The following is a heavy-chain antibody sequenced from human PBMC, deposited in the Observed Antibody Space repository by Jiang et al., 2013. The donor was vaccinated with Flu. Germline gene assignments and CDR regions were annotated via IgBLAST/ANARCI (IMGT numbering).Heavy chain of an antibody. D-gene: IGHD1-26*01. V-gene: IGHV4-61*02. CDR3: AREPRFLELGGSYYLDY. Sequence: GLVKPSQTLSLTCTVSGGSISSGSYYWSWIRQPAGKGLEWIGRIYTSGSTNYNPSLKSRVTISVDTSKNQFSLKLSSVTAADTAVYYCAREPRFLELGGSYYLDYWGQGTLVTVPS. CDR1: GGSISSGSYY. CDR2: IYTSGST. J-gene: IGHJ4*02.